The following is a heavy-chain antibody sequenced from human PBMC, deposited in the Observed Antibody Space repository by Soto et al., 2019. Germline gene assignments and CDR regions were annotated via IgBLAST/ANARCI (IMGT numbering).Heavy chain of an antibody. V-gene: IGHV1-69*12. J-gene: IGHJ4*02. CDR1: GCTFSTYA. CDR3: ASGIQLWLRRINNGYSG. D-gene: IGHD5-18*01. CDR2: IIPMFGTA. Sequence: QVQLVQSGAEVKKPESSVKVSCKAPGCTFSTYAISWVRQAPGQGLEWMGGIIPMFGTANYAQRFQDRVTITADESTNTVYMELSSLRSEDTAMYFCASGIQLWLRRINNGYSGWGQGTLVTVSS.